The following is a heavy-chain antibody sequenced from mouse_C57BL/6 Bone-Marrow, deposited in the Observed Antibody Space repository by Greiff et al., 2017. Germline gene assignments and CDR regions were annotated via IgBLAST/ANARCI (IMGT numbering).Heavy chain of an antibody. CDR2: INPSSGYT. CDR3: ARKEQIGAWFAY. J-gene: IGHJ3*01. D-gene: IGHD3-1*01. CDR1: GYTFTSYT. Sequence: VKVVESGAELARPGASVKMSCKASGYTFTSYTMHWVKQRPGQGLEWIGYINPSSGYTKYNQKFKDKATLTADKSSSTAYMQLSSLTSEDSAVYDCARKEQIGAWFAYWGQGTLVTVSA. V-gene: IGHV1-4*01.